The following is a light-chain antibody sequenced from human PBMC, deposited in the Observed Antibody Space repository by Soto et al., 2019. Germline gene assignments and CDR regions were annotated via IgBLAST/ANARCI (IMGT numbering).Light chain of an antibody. CDR1: NSDVGAYNY. V-gene: IGLV2-14*01. CDR2: DVS. CDR3: SSYTRSRTVV. Sequence: SVLAQPASVSGSPGQSITISCTGTNSDVGAYNYVSWYQQHPDKVPKLIIHDVSNRPSGVSNRFSGSKSDKTASLTISGLQAEDETDYYCSSYTRSRTVVFGGGTKVPVL. J-gene: IGLJ2*01.